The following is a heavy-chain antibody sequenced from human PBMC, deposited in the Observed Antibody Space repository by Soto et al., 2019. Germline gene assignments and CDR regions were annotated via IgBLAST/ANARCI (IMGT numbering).Heavy chain of an antibody. CDR3: ARAGAAAGSYYFDY. D-gene: IGHD6-13*01. Sequence: SETLCLTCTVSGGSISSYYWSWIRQTPGKGLEWIGYIYYSGSTNYNPSLKSRVTISVDTSKNQFSLKLSSVTAADTAVYYCARAGAAAGSYYFDYWGQGTLVTVSS. J-gene: IGHJ4*02. CDR1: GGSISSYY. CDR2: IYYSGST. V-gene: IGHV4-59*01.